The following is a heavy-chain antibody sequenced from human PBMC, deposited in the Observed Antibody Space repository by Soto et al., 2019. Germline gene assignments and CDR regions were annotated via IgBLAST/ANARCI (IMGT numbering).Heavy chain of an antibody. Sequence: GASVQVSCTASGYTFTSYYMHWVRQAPGQGHERMGIINPSGGSTSYAQKFQGRVTMTRDTSTSTVYMELSSLRSEDTAVYYCAREVRIAARFDHNNWFDPWGQGTLVTVSS. D-gene: IGHD6-6*01. J-gene: IGHJ5*02. CDR1: GYTFTSYY. V-gene: IGHV1-46*03. CDR3: AREVRIAARFDHNNWFDP. CDR2: INPSGGST.